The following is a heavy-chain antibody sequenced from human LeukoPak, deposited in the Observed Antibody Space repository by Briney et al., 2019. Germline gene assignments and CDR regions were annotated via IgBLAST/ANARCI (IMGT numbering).Heavy chain of an antibody. CDR1: GFTFSDYA. V-gene: IGHV3-30-3*01. CDR2: ISKDGSDK. CDR3: ARGPGNPTRNDH. Sequence: PGRSLRLSCAASGFTFSDYAMHWVRQAPGKGLEWVAVISKDGSDKYYPGSVRGRFTISRDNSKNTIYLQMDSLRVEDTAVYYCARGPGNPTRNDHWGQGTLVTVSS. J-gene: IGHJ4*02.